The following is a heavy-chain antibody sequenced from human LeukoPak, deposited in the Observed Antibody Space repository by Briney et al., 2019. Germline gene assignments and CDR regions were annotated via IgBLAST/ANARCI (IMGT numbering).Heavy chain of an antibody. CDR2: ISYDGSNR. CDR1: GLTFSRYA. D-gene: IGHD2-2*01. V-gene: IGHV3-30-3*01. CDR3: AREPGYYFDY. J-gene: IGHJ4*02. Sequence: GGSLRLSCAASGLTFSRYAMHWVRQAPGKGLEWVAVISYDGSNRYYADSVKGRFTISRDNSKNTLSLQMNSLRAEDTAVYYCAREPGYYFDYWGQGTLVTVSS.